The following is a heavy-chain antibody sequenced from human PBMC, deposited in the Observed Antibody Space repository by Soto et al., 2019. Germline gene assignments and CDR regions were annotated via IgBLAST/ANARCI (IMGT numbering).Heavy chain of an antibody. CDR1: GGSISSEY. D-gene: IGHD6-13*01. J-gene: IGHJ4*02. V-gene: IGHV4-59*01. CDR2: IYYTGST. Sequence: SETLSLTCTVSGGSISSEYWSWIRQPPGKGLEWIGHIYYTGSTNYNPSLKSRVTMSVDTSKNQFSLNLSSVTAADTAVYYCAKGGASSLPFDYSGPGTLVTVSS. CDR3: AKGGASSLPFDY.